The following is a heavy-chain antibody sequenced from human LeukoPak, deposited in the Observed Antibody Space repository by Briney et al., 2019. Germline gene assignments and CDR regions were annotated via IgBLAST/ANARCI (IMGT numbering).Heavy chain of an antibody. CDR2: INSRSSTI. D-gene: IGHD6-13*01. V-gene: IGHV3-48*01. J-gene: IGHJ4*02. CDR3: AKEPYSSSWPITFDY. Sequence: PGGSLRLSCAASRFTFSNYGVNWVRQAPGKGLEWVSYINSRSSTIYYADSVRGRFTISRDNAKNSLYLQMNSLRAEDTAVYYCAKEPYSSSWPITFDYWGQGALVTVSS. CDR1: RFTFSNYG.